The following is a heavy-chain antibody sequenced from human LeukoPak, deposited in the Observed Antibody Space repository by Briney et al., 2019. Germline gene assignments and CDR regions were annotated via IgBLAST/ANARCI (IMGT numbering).Heavy chain of an antibody. V-gene: IGHV4-31*03. CDR3: ARVFYYGSGSYITLDY. Sequence: PSQTLSLTCTVSGGSISSGGYYWSWIRQHPGTGLEWIGYIYYSGSTYYNPSLKSRVTISVDTSKNQFSLKLSSVTAADTAVYYCARVFYYGSGSYITLDYWGQGTLVTVSS. D-gene: IGHD3-10*01. CDR1: GGSISSGGYY. J-gene: IGHJ4*02. CDR2: IYYSGST.